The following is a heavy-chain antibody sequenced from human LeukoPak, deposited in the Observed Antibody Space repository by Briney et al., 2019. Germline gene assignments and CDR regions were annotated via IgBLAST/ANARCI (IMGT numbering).Heavy chain of an antibody. CDR1: GGSISSSSYY. V-gene: IGHV4-39*07. CDR2: IYYSGST. D-gene: IGHD4-17*01. J-gene: IGHJ4*02. Sequence: SETLSLTCTVSGGSISSSSYYWGWIRQPPGKGLEWIGSIYYSGSTYYNPSLKSRVTISVDTSKNQFSLKLSSVTAADTAVYYCARVDTVTRPFDYWGQGTLVTVSS. CDR3: ARVDTVTRPFDY.